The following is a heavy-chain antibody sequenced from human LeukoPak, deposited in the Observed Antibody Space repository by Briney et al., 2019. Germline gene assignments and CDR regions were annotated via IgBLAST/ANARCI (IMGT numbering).Heavy chain of an antibody. J-gene: IGHJ4*02. Sequence: GGSLRLSCAASGFTFSSYGMHWVRQAPGKGLEWVSVIYSGGSTYYADSVKGRFTISRDNSKNTLYLQMNSLRAEDTAVYYCASLTGSYSNYFDYWGQGTLVTVSS. CDR3: ASLTGSYSNYFDY. CDR2: IYSGGST. CDR1: GFTFSSYG. V-gene: IGHV3-66*01. D-gene: IGHD1-26*01.